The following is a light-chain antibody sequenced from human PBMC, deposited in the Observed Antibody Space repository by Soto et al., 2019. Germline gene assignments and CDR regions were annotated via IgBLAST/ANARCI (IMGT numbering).Light chain of an antibody. CDR1: NSDVGIYDF. CDR3: SSYTGSNIV. V-gene: IGLV2-14*01. J-gene: IGLJ3*02. Sequence: QSALTQPASVSGTPGQSITISCTGSNSDVGIYDFVSWYQHHPGRAPKLIVSEVSHRPSGVSNRFSGSKSGNTASLTISGLQSEDEADYYCSSYTGSNIVFGGGTKVTVL. CDR2: EVS.